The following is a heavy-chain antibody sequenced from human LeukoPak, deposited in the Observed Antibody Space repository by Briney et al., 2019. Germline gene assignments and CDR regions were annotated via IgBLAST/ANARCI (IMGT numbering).Heavy chain of an antibody. Sequence: GGSLRLSCAASGFNFDEYPIHWVRQAPGKGLEWFAAINGNGGSTDYADSVKGRCTISRDNNKNSLFLQMNSLRTEDTALYYCAKFYGSGTYYNNYFDYWGQGTLVTVSS. CDR1: GFNFDEYP. CDR2: INGNGGST. D-gene: IGHD3-10*01. CDR3: AKFYGSGTYYNNYFDY. J-gene: IGHJ4*02. V-gene: IGHV3-43*02.